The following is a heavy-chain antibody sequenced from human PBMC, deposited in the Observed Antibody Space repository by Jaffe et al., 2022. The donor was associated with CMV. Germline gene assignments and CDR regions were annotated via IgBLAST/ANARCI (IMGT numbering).Heavy chain of an antibody. CDR1: GFTFSSYS. CDR3: ARGGDNNYYYGMDV. Sequence: EVQLVESGGGLVKPGGSLRLSCAASGFTFSSYSMNWVRQAPGKGLEWVSSISSSSSYIYYADSVKGRFTISRDNAKNSLYLQMNSLRAEDTAVYYCARGGDNNYYYGMDVWGQGTTVTVSS. D-gene: IGHD3-9*01. CDR2: ISSSSSYI. J-gene: IGHJ6*02. V-gene: IGHV3-21*01.